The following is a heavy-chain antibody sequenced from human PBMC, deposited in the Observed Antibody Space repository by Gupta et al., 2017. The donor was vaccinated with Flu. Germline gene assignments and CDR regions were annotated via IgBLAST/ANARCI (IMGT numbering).Heavy chain of an antibody. D-gene: IGHD5-24*01. Sequence: QVQLVQSGSELKKPGASVNISCKASGYTFTNYAMNWVRQAPGQGLEWMGWINTHTGNPTYAQGFTGRFVFFLDTSVSTAYLQIRGLKADDTALYYCARDDGAGYSFERWSQGTLVTVSS. CDR2: INTHTGNP. J-gene: IGHJ4*02. CDR1: GYTFTNYA. CDR3: ARDDGAGYSFER. V-gene: IGHV7-4-1*01.